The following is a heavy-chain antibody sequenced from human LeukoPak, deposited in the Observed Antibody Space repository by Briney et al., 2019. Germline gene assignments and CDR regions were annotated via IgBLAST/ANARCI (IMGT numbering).Heavy chain of an antibody. Sequence: SEALSLTCTVSGGCISGYYWGWIRQPPGKGLEYVGNIYYSGSTNYNPSVKSRVTMAVDTSKNQFSLRLRSVTAADTAVYYCARAGGGRPFDPRGQGTLVTVSS. J-gene: IGHJ5*02. D-gene: IGHD6-6*01. CDR3: ARAGGGRPFDP. CDR2: IYYSGST. CDR1: GGCISGYY. V-gene: IGHV4-59*01.